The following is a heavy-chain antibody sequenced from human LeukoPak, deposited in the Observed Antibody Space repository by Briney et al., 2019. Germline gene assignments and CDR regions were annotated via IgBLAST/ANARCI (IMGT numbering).Heavy chain of an antibody. CDR1: GFTFSNYS. J-gene: IGHJ2*01. Sequence: GGSLRLSCAASGFTFSNYSMNWVRQAPGKGLEWVSSISRSNSDIRYADSVEGRFTISRDNAKNSLYLQINSLRAEDTAVYYFARDHNLDHLQYETSVAKLTHWYFDLWGRGTLVTVSS. D-gene: IGHD5-24*01. CDR2: ISRSNSDI. CDR3: ARDHNLDHLQYETSVAKLTHWYFDL. V-gene: IGHV3-21*01.